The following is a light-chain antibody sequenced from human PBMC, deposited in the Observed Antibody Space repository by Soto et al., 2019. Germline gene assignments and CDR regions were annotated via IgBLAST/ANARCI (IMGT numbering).Light chain of an antibody. CDR1: SSDVGGYNY. V-gene: IGLV2-14*03. CDR3: ASFTRSVTLV. Sequence: QSVLTQPASVSGSPGQSITISCAGTSSDVGGYNYVSWYQQHPGKVPRLIISDVNKRPSGVSDRFSGSKSGNTASLTISGLQAEDEGDYYCASFTRSVTLVFGGGTKVTVL. J-gene: IGLJ2*01. CDR2: DVN.